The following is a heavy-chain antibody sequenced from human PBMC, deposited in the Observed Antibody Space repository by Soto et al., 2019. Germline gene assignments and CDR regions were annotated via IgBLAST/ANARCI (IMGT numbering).Heavy chain of an antibody. D-gene: IGHD3-22*01. Sequence: HGESLKISCRTSGYKFTSSWIAWVRQMPGKGLEWMGIIFPSDSDTRYNPSFQGQVAISADRSTSTVFLQWASLKASDTAVYFCARKDKSGYFNWFDPWGQGTLVTVSS. CDR1: GYKFTSSW. CDR2: IFPSDSDT. CDR3: ARKDKSGYFNWFDP. V-gene: IGHV5-51*01. J-gene: IGHJ5*02.